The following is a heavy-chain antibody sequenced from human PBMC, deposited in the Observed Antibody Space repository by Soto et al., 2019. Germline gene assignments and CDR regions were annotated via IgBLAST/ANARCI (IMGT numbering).Heavy chain of an antibody. CDR3: ARDWYGDYGWHWFDP. CDR2: IYYSGST. CDR1: GGSISSGGYY. Sequence: QVQLQESGPGLVKPSQTLSLTCTVSGGSISSGGYYWSWIRQHPGKGLEWIGYIYYSGSTYYNPSLNSRVTISVDTSKNQFSLKLSSVTAAETSVYYCARDWYGDYGWHWFDPWGQGTLVTVSS. J-gene: IGHJ5*02. D-gene: IGHD4-17*01. V-gene: IGHV4-31*03.